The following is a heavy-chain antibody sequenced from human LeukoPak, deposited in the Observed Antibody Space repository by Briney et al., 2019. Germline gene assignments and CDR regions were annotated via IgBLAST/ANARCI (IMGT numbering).Heavy chain of an antibody. Sequence: ASVNVSLKSSGYTFTGYYMHYERQSPRQPLERMGWINPNIDGTNYAQKIPCMDTMTTDTATSTTYMGLSRLISDDTAVYYCARPSRQTLGAWGQGTLVTVSS. CDR1: GYTFTGYY. CDR3: ARPSRQTLGA. D-gene: IGHD3-10*01. V-gene: IGHV1-2*02. J-gene: IGHJ5*02. CDR2: INPNIDGT.